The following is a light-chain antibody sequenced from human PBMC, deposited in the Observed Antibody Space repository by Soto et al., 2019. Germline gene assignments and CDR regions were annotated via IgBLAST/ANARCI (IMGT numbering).Light chain of an antibody. Sequence: SYVLTQPPSVSVAPGQTATITCGGNNIGSESVHWYQQKPGQAPALVVHDDSDRPSGIPDRFSGSKPGSTATLTISRVEAGDEADYYCQLWDSSSDHYVFGGGTKLTVL. CDR1: NIGSES. J-gene: IGLJ1*01. CDR3: QLWDSSSDHYV. V-gene: IGLV3-21*02. CDR2: DDS.